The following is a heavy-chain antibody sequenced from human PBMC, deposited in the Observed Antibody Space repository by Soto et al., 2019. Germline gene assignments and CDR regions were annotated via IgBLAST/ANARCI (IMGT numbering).Heavy chain of an antibody. CDR2: IKSKTDGGTT. CDR3: SHGYYQYFDS. Sequence: PGGSVRLSCAVSGVTLTNIWMNWVRQAPGKGPEWVGRIKSKTDGGTTDYAAPVKGRFTISRDDSENTLYLQMNSLKTEDTAVYYCSHGYYQYFDSWGQGTLVTVSS. V-gene: IGHV3-15*07. J-gene: IGHJ4*02. D-gene: IGHD5-18*01. CDR1: GVTLTNIW.